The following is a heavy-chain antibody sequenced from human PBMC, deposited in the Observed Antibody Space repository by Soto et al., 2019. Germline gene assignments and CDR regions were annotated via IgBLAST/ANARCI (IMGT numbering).Heavy chain of an antibody. CDR3: AKMPDGANSNSPYC. J-gene: IGHJ4*02. Sequence: EVQLLESGGGLVQPGESLKLACAASGFPFSNYAMSWVRQAPGKGLEWVSTTGGGIGPYYADSVKGRFTISRDNSKNTLYLQMNSLRAEDTAIYYCAKMPDGANSNSPYCWGPGTLVTVSS. V-gene: IGHV3-23*01. CDR1: GFPFSNYA. D-gene: IGHD4-4*01. CDR2: TGGGIGP.